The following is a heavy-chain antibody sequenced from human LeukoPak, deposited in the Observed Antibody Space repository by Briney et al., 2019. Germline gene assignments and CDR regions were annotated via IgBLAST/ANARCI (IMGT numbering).Heavy chain of an antibody. Sequence: ASVKVSCKASGYTLTSSDINWVRQAPRQGLEWMGWISAYNGNTNYAQKLQGRVTMTTDTSTNTAYMELRSLRSDDTAVYYCARGDRYSSGSYDCWGQGTLVTVSS. J-gene: IGHJ4*02. CDR1: GYTLTSSD. D-gene: IGHD6-19*01. CDR2: ISAYNGNT. V-gene: IGHV1-18*01. CDR3: ARGDRYSSGSYDC.